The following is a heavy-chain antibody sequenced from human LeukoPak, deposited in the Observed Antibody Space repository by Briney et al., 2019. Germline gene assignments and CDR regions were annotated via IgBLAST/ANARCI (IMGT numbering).Heavy chain of an antibody. Sequence: PSETLSLTCAVYGGSFSGYYWSWIRQPPGKGLEWVGEINHSGSTNYNPSLKSRVTISVDTSKNQFSLELSSVTAADTAVYYCARSPRGYSTRGGDYWGQGTLITVSS. CDR2: INHSGST. J-gene: IGHJ4*02. D-gene: IGHD5-18*01. CDR3: ARSPRGYSTRGGDY. V-gene: IGHV4-34*01. CDR1: GGSFSGYY.